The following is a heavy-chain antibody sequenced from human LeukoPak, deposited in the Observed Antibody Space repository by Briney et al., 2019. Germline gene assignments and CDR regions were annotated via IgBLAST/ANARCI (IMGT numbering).Heavy chain of an antibody. CDR2: INHSGST. Sequence: KSSETLSLTCAVYGGSFSGYYWSWIRQPPGKGLEWIGEINHSGSTNYNPSLKSRVTISVDTSKNQFSLKLSSVTAADTAVYYCARGDQGFDPWGQGTLVTVSS. V-gene: IGHV4-34*01. CDR3: ARGDQGFDP. D-gene: IGHD2-2*01. CDR1: GGSFSGYY. J-gene: IGHJ5*02.